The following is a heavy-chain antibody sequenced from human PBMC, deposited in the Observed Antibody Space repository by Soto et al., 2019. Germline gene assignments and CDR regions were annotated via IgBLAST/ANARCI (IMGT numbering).Heavy chain of an antibody. CDR3: AKDCTNGVCFGGFDY. Sequence: QVQLVESGGGVVQPGRSLRLSCAASGFTFSSYGMHWVRQAPGKGLAWVAVISYDGSNKYSADSVKGRFTISRDNSKNTLYLQMNSLRAEDTAVHYWAKDCTNGVCFGGFDYWGQGTLGTVSS. CDR2: ISYDGSNK. J-gene: IGHJ4*02. D-gene: IGHD2-8*01. V-gene: IGHV3-30*18. CDR1: GFTFSSYG.